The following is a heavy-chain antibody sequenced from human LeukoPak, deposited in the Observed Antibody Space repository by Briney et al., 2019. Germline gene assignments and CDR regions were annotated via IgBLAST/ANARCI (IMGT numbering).Heavy chain of an antibody. CDR1: GGSISSYY. Sequence: KPSETLSLTCTVSGGSISSYYWSWIRQPPGKGLEWIGYIFYTGTTNYNPSLKSRVTISVDTSKNQFSLKLNSVTAADTAVYYCAGTYNERYWYFDLWGRGTLVTVSS. CDR3: AGTYNERYWYFDL. D-gene: IGHD1-1*01. J-gene: IGHJ2*01. V-gene: IGHV4-59*01. CDR2: IFYTGTT.